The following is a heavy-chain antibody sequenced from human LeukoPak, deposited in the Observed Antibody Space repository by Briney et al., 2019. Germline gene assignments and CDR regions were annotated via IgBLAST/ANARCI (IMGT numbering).Heavy chain of an antibody. CDR1: GFTFSSYS. J-gene: IGHJ4*02. Sequence: GGSLRLSCAASGFTFSSYSMNWVRQAPGKGLEWVSYISSSFNPIYYSDSVKGRFTISRDNAKNSLYLQMNSLRVEDTAVYYCSRGVSYWGQGILVTVSS. D-gene: IGHD2-8*01. CDR3: SRGVSY. V-gene: IGHV3-48*01. CDR2: ISSSFNPI.